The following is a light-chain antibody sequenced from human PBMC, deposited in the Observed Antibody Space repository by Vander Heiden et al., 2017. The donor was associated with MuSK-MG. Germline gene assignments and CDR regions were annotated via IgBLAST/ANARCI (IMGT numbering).Light chain of an antibody. J-gene: IGLJ1*01. CDR1: SDDVGYYNN. CDR3: SSYAGRYIFGI. Sequence: SALTQPRSVSGSPGQSVTISCTGSSDDVGYYNNVAWYQQPPGKAPNVVIYDVTKRPSGVPDRFSGSKSGNTASLTISGLQADDEADYYCSSYAGRYIFGIFGTGTKVTVL. V-gene: IGLV2-11*01. CDR2: DVT.